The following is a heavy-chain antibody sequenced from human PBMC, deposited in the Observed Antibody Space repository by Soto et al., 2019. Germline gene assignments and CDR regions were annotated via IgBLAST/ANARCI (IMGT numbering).Heavy chain of an antibody. J-gene: IGHJ4*02. CDR3: AKETDPRCCYGVDY. Sequence: EVQLLESGGGLVQPGGSLTLSCAASGLTFSTYAMGWVRQAPGKGLEWVSTIQGRDDTTFYADSVRGRFTISRDNSKNTMSLQMNTLRGDDTAVYYCAKETDPRCCYGVDYWGQGALVTVSS. CDR2: IQGRDDTT. V-gene: IGHV3-23*01. CDR1: GLTFSTYA. D-gene: IGHD2-2*01.